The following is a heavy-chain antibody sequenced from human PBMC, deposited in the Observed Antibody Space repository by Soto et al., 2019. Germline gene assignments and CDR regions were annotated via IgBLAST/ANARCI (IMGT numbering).Heavy chain of an antibody. D-gene: IGHD3-9*01. CDR2: IWYDGSNK. CDR1: GFTFSSYG. Sequence: QVQLVESGGGVVQPGRSLRLSCAASGFTFSSYGMHWVRQAPGKGLEWVAVIWYDGSNKYYADSGKGRITISRNNSKNPLDLQMNILRAEDTAVYYCARDGKSYYDILTGYYSLYYGGQGTLVTVSS. J-gene: IGHJ4*02. V-gene: IGHV3-33*01. CDR3: ARDGKSYYDILTGYYSLYY.